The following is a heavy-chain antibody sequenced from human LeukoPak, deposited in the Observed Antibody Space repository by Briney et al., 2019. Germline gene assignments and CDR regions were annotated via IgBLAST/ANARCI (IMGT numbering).Heavy chain of an antibody. CDR2: INLDGSQK. J-gene: IGHJ4*02. CDR3: ARKRPNYFDY. V-gene: IGHV3-7*01. CDR1: GFTFSNYW. Sequence: GGFLRLSCAASGFTFSNYWMAWVRQAPGKGPEWVANINLDGSQKYYVDSVKGRFTISRDNAENSLYLQMNSLRAEDTALYYCARKRPNYFDYWGQGTLVTVPS.